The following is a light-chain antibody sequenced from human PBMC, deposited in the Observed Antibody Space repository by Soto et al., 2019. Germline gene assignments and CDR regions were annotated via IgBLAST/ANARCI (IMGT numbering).Light chain of an antibody. V-gene: IGLV2-14*01. J-gene: IGLJ3*02. CDR3: ISYTSSSTWV. Sequence: QSVLTQPASVSGSPGQSITISCTGTSSDIGGYNYVSWYQQHPGKGPKLMIYEVSNRPSGVSDRFSGSRSGNTASLTISGLQAEDESDYYCISYTSSSTWVFGGGTKLTVL. CDR2: EVS. CDR1: SSDIGGYNY.